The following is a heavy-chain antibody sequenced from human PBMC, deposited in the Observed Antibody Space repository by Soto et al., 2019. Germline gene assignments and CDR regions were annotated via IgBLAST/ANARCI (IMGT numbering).Heavy chain of an antibody. D-gene: IGHD3-16*01. CDR2: IYNNGTT. CDR1: GGSIHSYY. CDR3: TRGHWALDS. J-gene: IGHJ5*01. V-gene: IGHV4-59*01. Sequence: SATLSLTCTVSGGSIHSYYWSWIRQPPGKGLEWIAYIYNNGTTNSNPSLKSRVTISLDTSKNQFYLKLTSVTAADTAVYYCTRGHWALDSWAQGTLVTVSS.